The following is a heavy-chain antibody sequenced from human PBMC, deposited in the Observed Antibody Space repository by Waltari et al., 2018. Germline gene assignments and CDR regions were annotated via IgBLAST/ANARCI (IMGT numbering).Heavy chain of an antibody. CDR1: GFMFSTYA. Sequence: EVQLLESGGGLAQPGGSLRLSCTASGFMFSTYAMSWVRQAPGKGLEWVSDITGSGDDIKYADSVNGRFIISRDNSKNTLFLQMNSLRGGDTAIYYCAKDFIAYDGKLCLDSWGQGTLVTVSS. D-gene: IGHD2-21*01. J-gene: IGHJ5*01. V-gene: IGHV3-23*01. CDR3: AKDFIAYDGKLCLDS. CDR2: ITGSGDDI.